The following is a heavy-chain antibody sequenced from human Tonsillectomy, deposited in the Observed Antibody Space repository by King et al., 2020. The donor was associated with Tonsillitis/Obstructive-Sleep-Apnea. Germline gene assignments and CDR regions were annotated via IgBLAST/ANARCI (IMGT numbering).Heavy chain of an antibody. CDR1: GYTFTTYW. CDR2: IFPGDSDT. CDR3: VRWGDYVA. J-gene: IGHJ3*01. V-gene: IGHV5-51*01. D-gene: IGHD4-17*01. Sequence: QLVQSGAEVKKPGESLKISCKGSGYTFTTYWIGWVRQMPGKGLEWMGIIFPGDSDTRYSPSFQGQVTISVDKSISTAYLQWNSLKASDTAMYYCVRWGDYVAWGQGTMVTVSS.